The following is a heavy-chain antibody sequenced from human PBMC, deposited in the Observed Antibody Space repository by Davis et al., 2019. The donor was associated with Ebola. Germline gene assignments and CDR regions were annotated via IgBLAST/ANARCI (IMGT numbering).Heavy chain of an antibody. V-gene: IGHV3-49*04. D-gene: IGHD3-10*01. CDR2: IRSKAYGGTT. CDR1: GFTFSSYA. J-gene: IGHJ4*02. Sequence: GESLKISCAASGFTFSSYAMSWVRQAPGKGLEWVGFIRSKAYGGTTEYAASVKGRFTISRDDSKSIAYLQMNSLKTEDTAVYYCTRAEVLLWFGEFLGYWGQGTLVTVSS. CDR3: TRAEVLLWFGEFLGY.